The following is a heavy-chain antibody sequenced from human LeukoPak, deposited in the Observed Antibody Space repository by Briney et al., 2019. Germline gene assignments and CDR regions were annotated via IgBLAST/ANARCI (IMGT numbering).Heavy chain of an antibody. J-gene: IGHJ4*02. V-gene: IGHV3-30*02. CDR2: IQFDGGDE. Sequence: PGGSLRLSCTASGFIFSTYGMHWVRQAPGKGLEWVAFIQFDGGDEFYADSVKGRFTISRDNSKNTLYLQMNSLRPEDTSVYYCAEDQKLQPFHYWGQGTLVTVSS. CDR3: AEDQKLQPFHY. D-gene: IGHD1-1*01. CDR1: GFIFSTYG.